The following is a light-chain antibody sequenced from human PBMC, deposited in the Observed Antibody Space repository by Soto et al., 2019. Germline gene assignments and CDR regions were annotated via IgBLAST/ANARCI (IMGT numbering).Light chain of an antibody. CDR2: SNH. J-gene: IGLJ1*01. CDR3: SSYTSSSTPYV. V-gene: IGLV1-44*01. CDR1: SSNIGSNT. Sequence: QSVLTQPPSASGTPGQRVTISCSGSSSNIGSNTVNWYQQLPGTAPKLLMYSNHQRPSGVPDRFSGSKSGNTASLTISGLQAEDEADYYCSSYTSSSTPYVFGTGTKVTVL.